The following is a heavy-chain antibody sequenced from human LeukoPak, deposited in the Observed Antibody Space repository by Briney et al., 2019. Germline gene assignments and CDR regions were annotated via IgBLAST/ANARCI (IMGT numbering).Heavy chain of an antibody. CDR1: GYSISSGYY. V-gene: IGHV4-38-2*01. D-gene: IGHD6-19*01. Sequence: PSETLSLTCAVSGYSISSGYYWGWIRQPPGKGLEWIGSIYHSGSTYYNPSLKSRVTISVDTSKSQFSLKLSSVTAADTAVYYCARRQWLISREMDWFDPWGQGTLVTVSS. J-gene: IGHJ5*02. CDR2: IYHSGST. CDR3: ARRQWLISREMDWFDP.